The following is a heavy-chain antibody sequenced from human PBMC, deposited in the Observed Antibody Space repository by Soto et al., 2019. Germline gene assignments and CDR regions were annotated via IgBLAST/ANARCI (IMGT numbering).Heavy chain of an antibody. J-gene: IGHJ4*02. Sequence: QVQLVQSGAEVKKPGSSVKVSCKASGGTFSSCAISWVRQAPGQGLEWMGGIIPMFGTANYAQKFQGRVTITADESTSTAYMELSSLTSEDTAVYYCAREAGDGYNYVQSWYLDYWGQGTLVTVSS. CDR2: IIPMFGTA. V-gene: IGHV1-69*01. CDR3: AREAGDGYNYVQSWYLDY. CDR1: GGTFSSCA. D-gene: IGHD5-12*01.